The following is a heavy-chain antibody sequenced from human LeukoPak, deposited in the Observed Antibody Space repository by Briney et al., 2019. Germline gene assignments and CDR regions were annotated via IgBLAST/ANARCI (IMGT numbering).Heavy chain of an antibody. D-gene: IGHD6-13*01. CDR1: GFSFSTFG. J-gene: IGHJ4*02. Sequence: GGSLRLSCAASGFSFSTFGMSWVRQAPGEGLEWVSSISSRVGTIYYADSVKGRFTISRDNAKNSLCLQMNTLTAAGTAVYDCARVGVLSSSWLLYWGQGTLVTVSS. V-gene: IGHV3-48*04. CDR2: ISSRVGTI. CDR3: ARVGVLSSSWLLY.